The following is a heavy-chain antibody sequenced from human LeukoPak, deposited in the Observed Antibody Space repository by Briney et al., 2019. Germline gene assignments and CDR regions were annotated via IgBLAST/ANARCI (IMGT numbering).Heavy chain of an antibody. Sequence: GESLKISCEASAFNFNNYWVGWVRQMPGEGLEWIGIISPGDYDTRYSPSFQGHVTISVDKSISTAYLQWRSLRASDTAMYFCAGHSFDTVDAFDVWGQGTIVTVSA. V-gene: IGHV5-51*01. CDR3: AGHSFDTVDAFDV. CDR2: ISPGDYDT. J-gene: IGHJ3*01. CDR1: AFNFNNYW. D-gene: IGHD2-2*02.